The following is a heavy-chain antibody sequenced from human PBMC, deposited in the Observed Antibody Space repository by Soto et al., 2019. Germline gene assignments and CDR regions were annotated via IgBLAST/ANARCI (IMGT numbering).Heavy chain of an antibody. CDR1: GFTFSSYG. J-gene: IGHJ4*02. CDR3: ARSGSPGGSLDY. D-gene: IGHD1-26*01. V-gene: IGHV3-30*03. Sequence: QVQLVESGGGVVQPGRSLRLSCAASGFTFSSYGMHWVRQAPGKGLEWVAVISYDGSNKYYADSVKGRFTISRDNSKNTLYLQMNSLRAEDRAVYYCARSGSPGGSLDYWGQGTLVTVSS. CDR2: ISYDGSNK.